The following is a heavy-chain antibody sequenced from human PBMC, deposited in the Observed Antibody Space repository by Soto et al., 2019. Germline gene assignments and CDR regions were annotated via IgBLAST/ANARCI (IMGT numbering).Heavy chain of an antibody. CDR1: GYTFTSYG. CDR2: ISAYNGNT. D-gene: IGHD3-3*01. J-gene: IGHJ3*02. Sequence: VASVKVSCKASGYTFTSYGISWVRQAPGQGLEWMGWISAYNGNTNYAQKLQGRVTMTTDTSTSTAYMELSSLRSDDTAVYYCAKTQITIFGVARDAFDIWGQGTMVTVSS. CDR3: AKTQITIFGVARDAFDI. V-gene: IGHV1-18*01.